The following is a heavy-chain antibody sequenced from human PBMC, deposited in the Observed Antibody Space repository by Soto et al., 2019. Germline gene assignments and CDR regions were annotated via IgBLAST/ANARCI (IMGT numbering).Heavy chain of an antibody. Sequence: ASVKVSCKASGYTFNNYDIHWVRQAPGHGLEWMGWMNPNSGNTGCAQNFRGRVTMTQNTAIGTAYMELSSLRSDDTATYYCTRAYGAETFDFWGQGTRVTVSS. V-gene: IGHV1-8*02. D-gene: IGHD3-10*01. CDR1: GYTFNNYD. CDR2: MNPNSGNT. J-gene: IGHJ5*01. CDR3: TRAYGAETFDF.